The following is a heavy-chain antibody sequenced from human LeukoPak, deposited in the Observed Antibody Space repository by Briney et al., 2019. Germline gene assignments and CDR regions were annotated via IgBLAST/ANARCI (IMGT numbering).Heavy chain of an antibody. CDR1: GFTFRSHA. D-gene: IGHD3-10*01. J-gene: IGHJ5*02. CDR3: AKGSGRFDP. Sequence: GGSLRLSCAASGFTFRSHAMHWVRQDPGKGLEWVAVISYDGGNTYYVDSVKGRFTISRDNAKNTLYLQMNSLRPEDTAVYYCAKGSGRFDPWGQGTLVTVSS. V-gene: IGHV3-30*01. CDR2: ISYDGGNT.